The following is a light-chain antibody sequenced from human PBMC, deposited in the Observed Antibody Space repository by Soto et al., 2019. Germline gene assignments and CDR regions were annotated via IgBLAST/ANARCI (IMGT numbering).Light chain of an antibody. CDR1: QSVSSSY. CDR2: GAS. CDR3: QQYGSSLFT. V-gene: IGKV3-20*01. J-gene: IGKJ3*01. Sequence: EIVLTQSPGTLYSSPGERATLSCRASQSVSSSYLAWYQQKPGQAPRLLIYGASSRATGTPDRFSGSGSGTDFTLTISRLEPEDFAVYYCQQYGSSLFTFGPGTKVDIK.